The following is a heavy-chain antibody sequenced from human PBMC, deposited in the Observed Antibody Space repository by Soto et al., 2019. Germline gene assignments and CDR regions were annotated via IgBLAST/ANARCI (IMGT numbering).Heavy chain of an antibody. V-gene: IGHV1-69*13. J-gene: IGHJ4*02. CDR2: IIPIFGTA. CDR1: GGTFSSYA. D-gene: IGHD3-22*01. Sequence: SVKVSCKASGGTFSSYAISWVRQAPGQGLEWMGGIIPIFGTANYAQKFQGRVTITADESTSTAYMELSSLRSEDTAVYYCARATYYYDSSGYYSDYWGQVTLVTVSS. CDR3: ARATYYYDSSGYYSDY.